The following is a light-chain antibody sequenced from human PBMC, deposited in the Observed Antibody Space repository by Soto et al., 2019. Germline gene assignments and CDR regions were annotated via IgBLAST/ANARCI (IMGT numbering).Light chain of an antibody. CDR3: SSYTSSTTHVI. CDR1: SSDVGGYNY. J-gene: IGLJ2*01. V-gene: IGLV2-14*01. CDR2: DVS. Sequence: QSVLTQPASVSGSPGQSITISCTGTSSDVGGYNYVSWYQQYPGKAPKLMIYDVSNRPSGVSNRFSGSKSGNTASLTISGLQAEDEADYYCSSYTSSTTHVIFGGWNKLTVL.